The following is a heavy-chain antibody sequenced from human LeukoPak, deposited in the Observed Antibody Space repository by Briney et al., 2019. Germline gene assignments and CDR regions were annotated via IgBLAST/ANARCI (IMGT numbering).Heavy chain of an antibody. V-gene: IGHV4-39*07. CDR1: SGSISTSNYY. CDR3: ARDNIVVVAATKAYYFDY. D-gene: IGHD2-15*01. J-gene: IGHJ4*02. Sequence: SETLSLTCTVSSGSISTSNYYWGWVRQPPGKALEWIGNIFYSGSTYYSPSLKSRVTISVDTSKNQFSLKLSSVTAADTAVYYCARDNIVVVAATKAYYFDYWGQGTLVTVSS. CDR2: IFYSGST.